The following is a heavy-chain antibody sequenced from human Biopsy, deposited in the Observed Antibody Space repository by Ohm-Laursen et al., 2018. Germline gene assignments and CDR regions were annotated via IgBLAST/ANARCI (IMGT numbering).Heavy chain of an antibody. CDR3: TRSAGYGYDY. CDR2: IKKKSNNDAT. D-gene: IGHD5-12*01. CDR1: GFNLSAFA. Sequence: GSLRLSCSASGFNLSAFALHWVRQASGRGLEWVGRIKKKSNNDATAYAESMKGRFSIFRDDSKSTSFLQMNSLKIEDTAVYFCTRSAGYGYDYWGQGILVTVPS. V-gene: IGHV3-73*01. J-gene: IGHJ4*02.